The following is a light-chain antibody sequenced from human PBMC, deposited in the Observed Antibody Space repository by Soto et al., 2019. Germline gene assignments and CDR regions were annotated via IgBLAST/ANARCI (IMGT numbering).Light chain of an antibody. CDR1: QSISSW. CDR2: KAS. Sequence: DIQMTQSPSTLSASVGDRVTITCRASQSISSWLAWYQQKPGKAPKLLIYKASSLESGVPSRFSGSGSGTEFTLTNSSLQPDDFATYCCQQYNSYSWTFGQGTKVEIK. CDR3: QQYNSYSWT. V-gene: IGKV1-5*03. J-gene: IGKJ1*01.